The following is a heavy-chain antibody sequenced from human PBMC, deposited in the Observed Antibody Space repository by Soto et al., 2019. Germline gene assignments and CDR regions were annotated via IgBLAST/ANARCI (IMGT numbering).Heavy chain of an antibody. CDR3: ARELNYYDSSGYQYNCLDP. J-gene: IGHJ5*02. Sequence: PGGSLRLSCAASGFTFSSYGMHWVRQAPGKGLEWVAVISYDGSNKYYADSVKGRFTISRDNSKNTLYLQMNSLRAEDTAVYYCARELNYYDSSGYQYNCLDPWGQGTLVTVSS. CDR1: GFTFSSYG. V-gene: IGHV3-30*03. D-gene: IGHD3-22*01. CDR2: ISYDGSNK.